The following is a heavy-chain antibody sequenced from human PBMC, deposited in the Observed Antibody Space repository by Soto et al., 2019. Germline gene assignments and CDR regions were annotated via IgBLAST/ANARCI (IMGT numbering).Heavy chain of an antibody. Sequence: PSETLSLTCAVSGGSISSGGYSWSWIRQPPGKGLEWIGYIYHSGSTYYNPSLKSRVTISVDRSKNQFSLKLSSVTAADTAVYYWARGGGTMVRGVMRYYYYGMDVWGQGTTVTVSS. CDR2: IYHSGST. CDR1: GGSISSGGYS. D-gene: IGHD3-10*01. CDR3: ARGGGTMVRGVMRYYYYGMDV. V-gene: IGHV4-30-2*01. J-gene: IGHJ6*02.